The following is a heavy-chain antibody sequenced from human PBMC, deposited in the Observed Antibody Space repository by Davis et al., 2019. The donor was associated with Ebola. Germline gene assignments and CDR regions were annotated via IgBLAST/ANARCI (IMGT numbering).Heavy chain of an antibody. CDR2: ISGGYT. CDR3: SRVYNWGFDF. J-gene: IGHJ6*02. CDR1: GFSFTSYS. Sequence: GESLKISCAASGFSFTSYSMNWVRQAPGKGLEWVAYISGGYTYYAESVKGRFTISRDSAKVSLYLHMDSLRDDDTAVYYCSRVYNWGFDFWGQGTTVTVSS. V-gene: IGHV3-48*02. D-gene: IGHD1-20*01.